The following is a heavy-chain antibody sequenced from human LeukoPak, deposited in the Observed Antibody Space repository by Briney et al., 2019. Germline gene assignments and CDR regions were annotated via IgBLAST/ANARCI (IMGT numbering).Heavy chain of an antibody. J-gene: IGHJ4*02. D-gene: IGHD3-3*01. V-gene: IGHV4-39*01. Sequence: SETLSLTCTVSGGSISSSSYYWGWIRQPPGKGLEWIGSIYYSGSTYYNPSLKSRVTISVDTSKNQFSLKLSSVTAADTAVYYCARLAPYPNYDFWSGYHTAGFDYWGQGTLVTVSS. CDR3: ARLAPYPNYDFWSGYHTAGFDY. CDR2: IYYSGST. CDR1: GGSISSSSYY.